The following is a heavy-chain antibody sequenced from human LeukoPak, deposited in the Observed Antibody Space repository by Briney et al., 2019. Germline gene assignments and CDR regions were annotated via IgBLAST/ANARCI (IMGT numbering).Heavy chain of an antibody. CDR3: ARSSTTDANHYYYYYMDV. J-gene: IGHJ6*03. CDR2: IYTSGST. CDR1: GGSISSGSYY. D-gene: IGHD2-2*01. V-gene: IGHV4-61*02. Sequence: PSQTLSLTCTVSGGSISSGSYYWSWIRQPAGKGLEWIGRIYTSGSTYYNPSLKSRVTISVDTSKNQFSLKLSSVTAADTAVYYCARSSTTDANHYYYYYMDVWGRGTTVTVSS.